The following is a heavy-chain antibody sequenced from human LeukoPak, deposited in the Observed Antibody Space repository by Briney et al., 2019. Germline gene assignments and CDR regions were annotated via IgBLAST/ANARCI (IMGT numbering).Heavy chain of an antibody. V-gene: IGHV3-66*01. CDR3: ARESVAPILTSYYYYGMDV. CDR2: IYSGGST. Sequence: GGSLRLSCAASGFTVSSNYMSWVRQAPGKGLEWVSVIYSGGSTYYADSVKGRFTISRDNSKNTLYLQMNSLRAEDTAVYYCARESVAPILTSYYYYGMDVWGQGTTVTVSS. J-gene: IGHJ6*02. CDR1: GFTVSSNY. D-gene: IGHD4-23*01.